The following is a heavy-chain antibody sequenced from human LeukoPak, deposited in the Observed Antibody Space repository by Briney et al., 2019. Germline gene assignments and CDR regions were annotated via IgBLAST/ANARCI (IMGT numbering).Heavy chain of an antibody. J-gene: IGHJ5*02. V-gene: IGHV4-38-2*02. Sequence: SETLSLTCSVSDYSIISTYCWGWIRQPPGKGLEWIGRLCHSGSTYYNPSLKSRVTISVDTSKNQFSLKLSSVTAADTAVYYCAASQYYYDSSGYSWGQGTLVTVSS. D-gene: IGHD3-22*01. CDR3: AASQYYYDSSGYS. CDR2: LCHSGST. CDR1: DYSIISTYC.